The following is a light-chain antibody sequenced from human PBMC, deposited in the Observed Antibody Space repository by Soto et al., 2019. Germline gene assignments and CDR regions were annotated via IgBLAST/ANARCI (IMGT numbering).Light chain of an antibody. CDR1: SSDIRSYNL. CDR3: CSYAGISTSVL. J-gene: IGLJ2*01. V-gene: IGLV2-23*01. CDR2: EGS. Sequence: QSALTQPASVSGSPGQSITISCTVTSSDIRSYNLVSRYQQYPGKAPQLLIYEGSRRPSGVSNRFSGSKSGNTASLTISGLQAEDEADYYCCSYAGISTSVLFGGGTKLTVL.